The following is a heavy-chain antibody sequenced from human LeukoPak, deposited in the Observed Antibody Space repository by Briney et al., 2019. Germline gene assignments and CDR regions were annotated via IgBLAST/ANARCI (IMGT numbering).Heavy chain of an antibody. D-gene: IGHD2-15*01. V-gene: IGHV4-34*01. Sequence: SETLSLTCAVYGGSFSGYYWSWVRQPPGKGLEWIGEINHSGSTNYNPSLKSRVTISVDTSKNQFSLKLSSVTAADTAVYYCTTRRCSGGSCHPIDIRGKGTMVTVSS. J-gene: IGHJ3*02. CDR1: GGSFSGYY. CDR2: INHSGST. CDR3: TTRRCSGGSCHPIDI.